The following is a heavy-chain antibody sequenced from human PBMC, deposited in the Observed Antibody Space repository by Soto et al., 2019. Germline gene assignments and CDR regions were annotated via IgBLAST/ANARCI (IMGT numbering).Heavy chain of an antibody. V-gene: IGHV3-74*01. CDR2: INPDGSIT. J-gene: IGHJ4*02. CDR1: GFTFNNYW. Sequence: GGSLRLSCTASGFTFNNYWMHWVRQAPGKGLVWVSRINPDGSITNYADSVRGRFTISRDNAKNTLYLQMNSLRAEDTAVYYCARDRFGSGYQIDYWGQGTLVTVSS. CDR3: ARDRFGSGYQIDY. D-gene: IGHD3-3*01.